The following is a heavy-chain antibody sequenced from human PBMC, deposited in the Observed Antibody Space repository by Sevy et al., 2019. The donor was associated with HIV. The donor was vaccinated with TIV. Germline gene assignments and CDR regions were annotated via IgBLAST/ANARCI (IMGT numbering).Heavy chain of an antibody. CDR1: GFTFSSYA. CDR3: AKDPQYYDFWCGYYLSYYYGMDV. Sequence: GGSLRLSCAASGFTFSSYAMSWVRQAPGKGLEWVSAISGSGGSTYYADSVKGRFTISRDNSKNTLYLQMNSLRAEDTAVYYCAKDPQYYDFWCGYYLSYYYGMDVWGQGTTVTVSS. CDR2: ISGSGGST. J-gene: IGHJ6*02. D-gene: IGHD3-3*01. V-gene: IGHV3-23*01.